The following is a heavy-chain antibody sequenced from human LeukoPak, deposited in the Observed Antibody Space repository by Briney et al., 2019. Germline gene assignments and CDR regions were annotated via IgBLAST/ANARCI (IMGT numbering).Heavy chain of an antibody. CDR3: ARSTSGSFDH. D-gene: IGHD3-10*01. CDR1: GYSFTDYW. V-gene: IGHV5-51*01. Sequence: GESLKISCKASGYSFTDYWIGWVRQMPGKGLEWMAIIYPGDSDNRYTYSPSFQGHVTISADKSVSTAYLQWSSLKASDTAMYYCARSTSGSFDHWGQGTPVTVSS. J-gene: IGHJ4*02. CDR2: IYPGDSDN.